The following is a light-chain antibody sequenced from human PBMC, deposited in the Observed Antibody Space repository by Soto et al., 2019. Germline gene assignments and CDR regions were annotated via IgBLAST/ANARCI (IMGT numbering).Light chain of an antibody. CDR1: QDISDY. V-gene: IGKV1-9*01. Sequence: DIQLTQSPSFLSASVGDRVTITCRASQDISDYLAWYQQRPGKAPKLLIYAASSLQSGVPSRFSGSGFGTDFTLTITSLQPEDFATYYCQQVESYLSTFGGGTKVDIK. CDR2: AAS. CDR3: QQVESYLST. J-gene: IGKJ4*01.